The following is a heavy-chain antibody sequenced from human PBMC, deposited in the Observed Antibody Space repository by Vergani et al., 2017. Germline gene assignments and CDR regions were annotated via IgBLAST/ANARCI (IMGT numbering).Heavy chain of an antibody. D-gene: IGHD4-17*01. V-gene: IGHV3-43D*04. Sequence: EVQLVESGGVVVQPGGSLRLSCAASGFTFVDYAMHWVRQAPGKGLEWVSLISLVGGSTYYADSVKGRFTISRDNSKNSLYLQMNSLRAEDTALYYCAKDGDYGDYGSYFDYWGQGTLVTVSS. CDR3: AKDGDYGDYGSYFDY. CDR2: ISLVGGST. CDR1: GFTFVDYA. J-gene: IGHJ4*02.